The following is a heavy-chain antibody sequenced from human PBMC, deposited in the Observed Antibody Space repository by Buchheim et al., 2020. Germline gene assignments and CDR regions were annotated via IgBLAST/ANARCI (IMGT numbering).Heavy chain of an antibody. CDR3: ARSLGGYCSSTSCRQRRDFYYYYMDV. Sequence: VQLVESGGGVVQPGRSLRLSCAASGFIFSSYGMHWVRQAPGRGLEWVSHISSSSTTIYYADSVKGRFTISRDNAKNSLYLRMNSLRDEDTAMYYCARSLGGYCSSTSCRQRRDFYYYYMDVWGKGTT. J-gene: IGHJ6*03. D-gene: IGHD2-2*01. CDR2: ISSSSTTI. V-gene: IGHV3-48*02. CDR1: GFIFSSYG.